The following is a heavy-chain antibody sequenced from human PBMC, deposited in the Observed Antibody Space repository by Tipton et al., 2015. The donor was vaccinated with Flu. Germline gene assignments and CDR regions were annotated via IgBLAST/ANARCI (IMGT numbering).Heavy chain of an antibody. V-gene: IGHV4-31*03. D-gene: IGHD3-10*01. Sequence: TLSLTCTVSGYSISSGGYYWSWIRQHPGKGLEWIGYIYYSGSTYYNPSLKSRVTISVDTSKNQFSLKLSSVTAADTAVYYCASYYYGSGSYRGDAFDIWGQGTMVTVSS. CDR3: ASYYYGSGSYRGDAFDI. CDR2: IYYSGST. J-gene: IGHJ3*02. CDR1: GYSISSGGYY.